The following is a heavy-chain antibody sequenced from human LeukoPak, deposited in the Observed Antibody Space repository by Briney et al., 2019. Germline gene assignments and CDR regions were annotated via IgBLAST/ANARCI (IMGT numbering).Heavy chain of an antibody. CDR2: ISSNGGST. CDR1: GFTFSSYA. V-gene: IGHV3-64*01. Sequence: GGSLRLSCAASGFTFSSYAMHWVRQAPGKGLEYVSAISSNGGSTYYANSVKGRFTISRDNSKNTLYLQMGSLRAEDMAVYYCARVTLNDYGLNGMDVWGQGTTVTVSS. J-gene: IGHJ6*02. CDR3: ARVTLNDYGLNGMDV. D-gene: IGHD4-17*01.